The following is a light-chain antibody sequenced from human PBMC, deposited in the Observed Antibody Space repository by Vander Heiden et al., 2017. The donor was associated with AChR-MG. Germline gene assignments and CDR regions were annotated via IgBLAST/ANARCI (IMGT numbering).Light chain of an antibody. CDR2: DVS. CDR1: SSDGGSYNY. J-gene: IGLJ1*01. CDR3: SSYTSSAPNYV. Sequence: QSALTQPASVSGAPGQSITSSCTGTSSDGGSYNYVSWYQQLPDKAPKVMIYDVSKRPSGVSKRFSGSKSGNTASLTISGLQAEDEADYYCSSYTSSAPNYVFGTGTKVTVL. V-gene: IGLV2-14*01.